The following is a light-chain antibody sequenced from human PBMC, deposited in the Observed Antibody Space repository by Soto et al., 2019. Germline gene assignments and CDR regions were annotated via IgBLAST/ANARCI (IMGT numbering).Light chain of an antibody. CDR2: GAS. CDR1: QSVNIN. Sequence: EIVMTQSPVTLSASPGERVTLSCRASQSVNINLAWYQQRHGQAPRGLMYGASHRASGIPDKFSGSGSGTDFTLTISSLEPDDFALYFCQQYKDWPPLTFGGGTRVEIK. J-gene: IGKJ4*01. CDR3: QQYKDWPPLT. V-gene: IGKV3D-15*01.